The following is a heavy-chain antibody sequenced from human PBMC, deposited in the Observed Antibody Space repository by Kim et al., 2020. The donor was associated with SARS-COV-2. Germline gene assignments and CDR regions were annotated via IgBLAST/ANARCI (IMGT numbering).Heavy chain of an antibody. J-gene: IGHJ4*02. Sequence: SETLSLTCTVSGGSISSSSYYWGWLRQPPGKGLEWIGSIYYSGSTYYNPSLKSRVTISVDTSKNQFSLKLSSVTAADTAVYYCARRPHTTRSGWYYWGQGTLVTVSS. CDR3: ARRPHTTRSGWYY. V-gene: IGHV4-39*01. CDR1: GGSISSSSYY. CDR2: IYYSGST. D-gene: IGHD6-19*01.